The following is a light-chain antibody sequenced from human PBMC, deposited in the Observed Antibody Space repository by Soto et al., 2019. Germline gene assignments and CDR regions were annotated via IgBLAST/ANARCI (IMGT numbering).Light chain of an antibody. CDR3: QQLHTYPLT. Sequence: TQSPATLSVSQGERATLSCRASESVSSNLAWYQHNPGKVPKLLISAASTLQSGVPSRFSGSGSGTEFTLTISSLQPEDFATYYCQQLHTYPLTFGGGTKVDIK. CDR2: AAS. V-gene: IGKV1-9*01. CDR1: ESVSSN. J-gene: IGKJ4*01.